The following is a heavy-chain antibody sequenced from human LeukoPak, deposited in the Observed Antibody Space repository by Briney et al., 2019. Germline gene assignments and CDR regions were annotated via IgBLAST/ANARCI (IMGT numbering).Heavy chain of an antibody. CDR3: VRDRGTCSSASCPHYYYGMDV. D-gene: IGHD2-2*01. CDR2: IIPVLGIT. CDR1: GDTFSSYS. V-gene: IGHV1-69*04. Sequence: ASVKVSCKASGDTFSSYSITWVRQAPGHGLEWMGRIIPVLGITNYAQEFQGRVTITADKSTSTAYMDLSSLRPEDAAVYYCVRDRGTCSSASCPHYYYGMDVWGQGTTVTVS. J-gene: IGHJ6*02.